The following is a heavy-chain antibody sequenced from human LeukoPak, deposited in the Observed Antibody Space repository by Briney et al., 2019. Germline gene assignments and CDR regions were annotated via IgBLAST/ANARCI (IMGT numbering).Heavy chain of an antibody. CDR1: GYTFTGYY. Sequence: ASVKVSCKASGYTFTGYYMHWVRQAPGQGLEWMGWISAYNGNTNYAQKLQGRVTMTTDTSTSTAYMELRSLRSDDTAVYYCARGYLQYYDFWSGYASDFDYWGQGTLVTVSS. D-gene: IGHD3-3*01. CDR3: ARGYLQYYDFWSGYASDFDY. V-gene: IGHV1-18*04. J-gene: IGHJ4*02. CDR2: ISAYNGNT.